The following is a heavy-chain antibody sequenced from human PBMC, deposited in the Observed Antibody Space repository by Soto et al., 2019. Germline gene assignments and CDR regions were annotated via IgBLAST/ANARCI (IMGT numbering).Heavy chain of an antibody. CDR2: SIPIFRSA. Sequence: QVQLVQSRAEVKKPGSSVKVSCKASGGDFINYGISWVRQAPGQGLEWMGGSIPIFRSANYAQKFQGRVTIAADESTTTAYMELTTLTSEDTAVYYCARDRYYDGVGYHYESAYWGQGTLVTVSS. CDR3: ARDRYYDGVGYHYESAY. CDR1: GGDFINYG. V-gene: IGHV1-69*01. J-gene: IGHJ4*02. D-gene: IGHD3-22*01.